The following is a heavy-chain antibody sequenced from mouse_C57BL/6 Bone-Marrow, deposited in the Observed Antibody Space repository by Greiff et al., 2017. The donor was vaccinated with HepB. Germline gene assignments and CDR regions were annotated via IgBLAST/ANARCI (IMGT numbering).Heavy chain of an antibody. Sequence: QVQLKQPGTELVKPGASVKLSCKASGYTFTSYWMHWVKQRPGQGLEWIGNINPSNGGTNYNEKFKSKATLTVDKSSSTAYMQLSSLTSEDSAVYYCASFFITTVVATGAMDYWGQGTSVTVSS. CDR2: INPSNGGT. J-gene: IGHJ4*01. D-gene: IGHD1-1*01. CDR1: GYTFTSYW. CDR3: ASFFITTVVATGAMDY. V-gene: IGHV1-53*01.